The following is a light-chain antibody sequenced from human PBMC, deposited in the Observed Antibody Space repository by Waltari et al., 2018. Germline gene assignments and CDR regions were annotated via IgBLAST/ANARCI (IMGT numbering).Light chain of an antibody. J-gene: IGKJ4*01. CDR3: QQHTSFPT. Sequence: DIQMTQSPSSLSAAVGDTVTITCRASRAISNWLAWYQQKPGKAPKLLISASSTLQTGVPSRFTGSGSGTEFTLTISSLQPEDFATYVCQQHTSFPTFGGGTTVEIK. CDR2: ASS. V-gene: IGKV1-12*01. CDR1: RAISNW.